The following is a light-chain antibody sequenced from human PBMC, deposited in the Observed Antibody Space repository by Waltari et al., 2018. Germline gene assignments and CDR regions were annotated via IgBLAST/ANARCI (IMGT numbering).Light chain of an antibody. CDR1: NSDVGAYND. J-gene: IGLJ2*01. Sequence: QSALTQPPSASGSPGQSVTISCTGANSDVGAYNDVSWYQQHPGKAPKVIIFEVNKRPYGVRGRFPGPKSDNTASLTVSGLQAEDEAGYYCTSYAGNNKVVFGGGTSLTVL. V-gene: IGLV2-8*01. CDR3: TSYAGNNKVV. CDR2: EVN.